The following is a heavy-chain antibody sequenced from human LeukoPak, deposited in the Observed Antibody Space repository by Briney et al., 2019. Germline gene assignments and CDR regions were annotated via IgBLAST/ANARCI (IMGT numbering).Heavy chain of an antibody. J-gene: IGHJ4*02. CDR1: GFTFSSYE. Sequence: TGGSLRLSCAASGFTFSSYEMNWVRQAPWKGLEWVSYISSSGSTIYYADSVKGRFTISRDNAKNSLYLQMNSLRAEDTAVYYYARPGYSSGWTFDYWGQGTLVTVSS. D-gene: IGHD6-19*01. V-gene: IGHV3-48*03. CDR2: ISSSGSTI. CDR3: ARPGYSSGWTFDY.